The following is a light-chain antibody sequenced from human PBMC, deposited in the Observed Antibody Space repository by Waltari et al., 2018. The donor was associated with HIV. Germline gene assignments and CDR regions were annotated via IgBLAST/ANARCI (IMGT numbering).Light chain of an antibody. CDR1: SSDVGGHNY. V-gene: IGLV2-8*01. CDR3: SSYAGSNNFV. CDR2: EVT. J-gene: IGLJ1*01. Sequence: QSALTQPPSASGSPGQSVTTSCTGTSSDVGGHNYVSWYQQHPGNAPKLMIYEVTKRPSGVPDRFSGSKSGNTASRTVSGLQAEDEADYYCSSYAGSNNFVFGTGTKVTVL.